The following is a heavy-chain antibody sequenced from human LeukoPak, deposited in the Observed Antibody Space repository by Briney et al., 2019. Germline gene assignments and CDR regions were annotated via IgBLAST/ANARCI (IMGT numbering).Heavy chain of an antibody. Sequence: SETLSLTRAVYGGSFSGYYWSWIRQPPGKGLEWIGEINHSGSTNYNPSLKSRVTISVDTSKDQFSLKLSSVTAADTAVYYCARGHPKGYQLFRKDVYYHYGMDVWGQGTTVTVSS. CDR3: ARGHPKGYQLFRKDVYYHYGMDV. CDR1: GGSFSGYY. V-gene: IGHV4-34*01. D-gene: IGHD2-2*01. J-gene: IGHJ6*02. CDR2: INHSGST.